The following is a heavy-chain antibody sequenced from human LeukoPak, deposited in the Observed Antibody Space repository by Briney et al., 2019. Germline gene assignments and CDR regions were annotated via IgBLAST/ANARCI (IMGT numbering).Heavy chain of an antibody. J-gene: IGHJ4*02. CDR2: IKQDGSEK. CDR1: GFTFSTYW. Sequence: GGSLRLSCVASGFTFSTYWMTWVRQAPGKGLEWVANIKQDGSEKYYVDSVKGRFTISRDNAMNSLYLQMNSLRAEDTAVYYCARGGSNFDYWGQGTLVTVSS. CDR3: ARGGSNFDY. V-gene: IGHV3-7*01.